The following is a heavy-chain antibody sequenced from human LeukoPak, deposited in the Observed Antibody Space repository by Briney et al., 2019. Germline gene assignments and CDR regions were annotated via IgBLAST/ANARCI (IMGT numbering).Heavy chain of an antibody. V-gene: IGHV4-39*07. D-gene: IGHD2-15*01. J-gene: IGHJ4*02. CDR3: ARGCLPVVAATPYYFDY. CDR1: GGSISSYY. CDR2: IYHSGST. Sequence: SETLSLTCTVSGGSISSYYWGWIRQPPGKGLEWIGSIYHSGSTYYNPSLKSRVTISVDTSKNQFSLKLSSVTAADTAVYYCARGCLPVVAATPYYFDYWGQGTLVTVSS.